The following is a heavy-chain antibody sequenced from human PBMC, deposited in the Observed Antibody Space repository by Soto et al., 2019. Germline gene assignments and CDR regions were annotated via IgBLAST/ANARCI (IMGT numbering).Heavy chain of an antibody. Sequence: GGSLRLSCAASGFTFSSYGMHWVRQAPGKGLEWVSAICGSGSNKYYADSVKGRFTISRDNSKNTLYLQMNSLRAEDTAVYYCAKRTPGWYFDLWGRGTLVTVSS. CDR1: GFTFSSYG. J-gene: IGHJ2*01. CDR3: AKRTPGWYFDL. CDR2: ICGSGSNK. V-gene: IGHV3-23*01.